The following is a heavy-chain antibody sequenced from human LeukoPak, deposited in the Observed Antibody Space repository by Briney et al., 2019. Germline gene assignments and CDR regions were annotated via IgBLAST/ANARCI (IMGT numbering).Heavy chain of an antibody. CDR3: ARLGSSRWYRWYYYL. V-gene: IGHV1-18*04. CDR1: GYTFTSYG. Sequence: ASVKVSCKASGYTFTSYGIRWVRQAPGQGLEWMGWISAYNGNTNYAQKLQGRVTMTTDTSTSTAYMELRSLRSDDTAVYYCARLGSSRWYRWYYYLWGRGNPVTVSS. CDR2: ISAYNGNT. J-gene: IGHJ2*01. D-gene: IGHD6-13*01.